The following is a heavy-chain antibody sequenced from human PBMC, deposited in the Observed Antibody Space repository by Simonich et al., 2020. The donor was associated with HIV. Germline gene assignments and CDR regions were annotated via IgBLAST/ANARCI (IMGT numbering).Heavy chain of an antibody. CDR3: AREGDFLENAFDF. CDR1: GFTFSSHW. D-gene: IGHD3-3*01. J-gene: IGHJ3*01. Sequence: EVQLVESGVGLVQPGGSLRLSCAASGFTFSSHWMHWVRRDPGKGGGWGSRINKNGSYTNYADSVKGRFIISRDNAKNTVHLQMNSLRAEDTAVYYCAREGDFLENAFDFWGQGTVVTVSS. CDR2: INKNGSYT. V-gene: IGHV3-74*01.